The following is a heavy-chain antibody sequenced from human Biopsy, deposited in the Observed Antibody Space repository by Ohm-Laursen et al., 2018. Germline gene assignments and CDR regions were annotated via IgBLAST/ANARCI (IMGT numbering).Heavy chain of an antibody. CDR2: TSGYNDDT. J-gene: IGHJ5*02. Sequence: SVKVSCKASGYTFISYGISWVRQAPGQGLEWMGWTSGYNDDTNYAQKFQGRLTMTTDTSTSTAYMELRSLRSDDTAVYFCARDYEVYAKTDCFDPWGQGTLVTVSS. D-gene: IGHD2-8*01. V-gene: IGHV1-18*04. CDR3: ARDYEVYAKTDCFDP. CDR1: GYTFISYG.